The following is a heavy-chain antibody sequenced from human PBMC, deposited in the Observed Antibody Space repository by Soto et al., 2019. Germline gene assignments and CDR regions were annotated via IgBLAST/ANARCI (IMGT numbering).Heavy chain of an antibody. D-gene: IGHD3-16*01. J-gene: IGHJ4*02. CDR3: AKSGYDYIWGRPYYFDY. Sequence: EVQLVESGGGLVQPGRFLRLSCAASGFTFDDYAMHWVRQAPGKGLEWVSGISWNSGSIGYADSVKGRFTISRDNAKNSLYLQMNSLRAEDTALYYCAKSGYDYIWGRPYYFDYWGQGTLVTVSS. CDR1: GFTFDDYA. CDR2: ISWNSGSI. V-gene: IGHV3-9*01.